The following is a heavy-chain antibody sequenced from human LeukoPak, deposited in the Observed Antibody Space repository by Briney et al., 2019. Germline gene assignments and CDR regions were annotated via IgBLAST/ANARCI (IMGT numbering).Heavy chain of an antibody. J-gene: IGHJ6*03. CDR2: MNPNSGNT. D-gene: IGHD3-3*01. V-gene: IGHV1-8*03. Sequence: EASVKLSCKASGYTFTSYDMNWVRQATGQGLEWMGWMNPNSGNTGYAQKFQGRVTITRNTSISTAYLELSSLRSEDTAVYYCARGVDFWSGYMDVWGKGTTVTVSS. CDR3: ARGVDFWSGYMDV. CDR1: GYTFTSYD.